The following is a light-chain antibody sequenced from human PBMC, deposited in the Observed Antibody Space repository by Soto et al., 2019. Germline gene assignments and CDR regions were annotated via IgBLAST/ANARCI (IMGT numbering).Light chain of an antibody. CDR1: SSDIGAFTF. CDR2: DVN. Sequence: QAASVSGSPGQSITISCTGTSSDIGAFTFVSWYQQHPGKVPKLMIFDVNRRPSGVSDRFSGSKSGNTASLTISGLQAEDEGEYYCSSYTSSSTHVFGSGTKVTVL. CDR3: SSYTSSSTHV. J-gene: IGLJ1*01. V-gene: IGLV2-14*03.